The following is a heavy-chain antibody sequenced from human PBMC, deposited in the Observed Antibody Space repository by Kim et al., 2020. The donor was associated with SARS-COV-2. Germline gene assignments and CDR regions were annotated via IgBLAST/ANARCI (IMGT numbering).Heavy chain of an antibody. CDR1: GFTFSSYE. J-gene: IGHJ4*02. V-gene: IGHV3-48*03. CDR2: ISSSGSTI. Sequence: GGSLRLSCAASGFTFSSYEMNWVRQAPGKGLEWVSYISSSGSTIYYADSVKGRFTISRDNAKNSLYLQMNSLRAEDTAVYYCARYGSGSSYFDYWGQGTLVTVSS. CDR3: ARYGSGSSYFDY. D-gene: IGHD6-19*01.